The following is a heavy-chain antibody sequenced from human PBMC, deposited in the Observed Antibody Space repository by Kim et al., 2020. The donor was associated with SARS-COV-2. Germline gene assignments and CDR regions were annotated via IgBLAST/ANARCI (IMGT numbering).Heavy chain of an antibody. Sequence: NADYADSVKGRFTISRDHSKNTLYLQMNSLRVEDTVLYYCAKGLNSGLYRGQGTLVTVTS. J-gene: IGHJ4*02. D-gene: IGHD3-10*01. CDR3: AKGLNSGLY. V-gene: IGHV3-23*01.